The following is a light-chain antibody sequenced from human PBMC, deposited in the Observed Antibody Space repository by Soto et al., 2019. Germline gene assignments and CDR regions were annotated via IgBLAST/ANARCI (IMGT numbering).Light chain of an antibody. V-gene: IGKV1-33*01. J-gene: IGKJ5*01. CDR3: QQYENLPT. CDR2: DAS. Sequence: DTVMTQSPDSLGVSLGDRVTINCRSSQSLLYISNNNNYLNWYQQKPGRAPKLLIYDASNLEAGVPSRFRGSGSGTDFTFTISRLQPEDIATYYCQQYENLPTFGQGTRLEIK. CDR1: QSLLYISNNNNY.